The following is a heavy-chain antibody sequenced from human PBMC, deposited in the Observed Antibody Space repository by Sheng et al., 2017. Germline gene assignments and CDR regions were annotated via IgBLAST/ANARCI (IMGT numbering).Heavy chain of an antibody. CDR1: GFTFSSYH. V-gene: IGHV3-48*03. CDR2: ISSSGTTI. J-gene: IGHJ4*02. CDR3: ARDEGYIDY. Sequence: EVQLVESGGDLVQPGGSLRLSCAVSGFTFSSYHMNWVRQAPGKGLEWVSYISSSGTTIYYADSVKGRFTISRDNAKNSLYLQMNSLRADDTAVYYCARDEGYIDYWGQGTLVTVSS.